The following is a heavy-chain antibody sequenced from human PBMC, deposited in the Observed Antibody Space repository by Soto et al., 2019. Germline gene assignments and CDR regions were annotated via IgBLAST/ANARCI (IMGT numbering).Heavy chain of an antibody. J-gene: IGHJ6*02. CDR2: INPNSGGT. Sequence: ASVKVSCKASGYTFTGYYMPWVRQAPGQGLEWMGWINPNSGGTNYAQKFQGWVTMTRDTSISTAYMELSRLRSDDTAVYYCARDSSGGYCSGVSCYRAVYYYYGMDVWGQGTTVTVPS. V-gene: IGHV1-2*04. D-gene: IGHD2-15*01. CDR3: ARDSSGGYCSGVSCYRAVYYYYGMDV. CDR1: GYTFTGYY.